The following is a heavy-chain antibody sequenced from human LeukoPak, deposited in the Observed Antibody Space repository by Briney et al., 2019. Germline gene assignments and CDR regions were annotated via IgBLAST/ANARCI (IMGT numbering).Heavy chain of an antibody. J-gene: IGHJ6*03. D-gene: IGHD6-13*01. V-gene: IGHV3-43D*03. CDR1: GFTFDDYA. CDR3: AKDGVAALLYSYYMDV. CDR2: ISWDGGST. Sequence: PGGSLRLSCAASGFTFDDYAVHWVRQAPGKGLEWVSLISWDGGSTYYADSVKGRFTISRDNSKNSLYLQMNSLRAEDTALYYCAKDGVAALLYSYYMDVWGKGTTVTVSS.